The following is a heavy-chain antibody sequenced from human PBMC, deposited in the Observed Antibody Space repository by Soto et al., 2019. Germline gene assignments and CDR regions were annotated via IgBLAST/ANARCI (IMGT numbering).Heavy chain of an antibody. CDR2: IYSDGSST. CDR3: ARRRGSSGWKTNFDH. Sequence: EVQLVESGGGLVQPGGSLRLSCAASGFTFSSYWMHWVRQAPGKGLVWVSRIYSDGSSTNYADSVKGRFTISRDNAKNTRYLQMNSLRAEDTAVYYCARRRGSSGWKTNFDHWGQGTLVTVSS. V-gene: IGHV3-74*01. D-gene: IGHD6-19*01. CDR1: GFTFSSYW. J-gene: IGHJ4*02.